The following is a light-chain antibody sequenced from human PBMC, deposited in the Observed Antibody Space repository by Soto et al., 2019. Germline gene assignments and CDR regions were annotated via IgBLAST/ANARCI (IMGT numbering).Light chain of an antibody. CDR2: EVS. V-gene: IGLV2-14*01. CDR1: SSDVGSYNY. J-gene: IGLJ1*01. CDR3: SSYTSSSTL. Sequence: QLVLTQPASVSGSPGQSITISCTGTSSDVGSYNYVSWYQQHPGKAPKLMIYEVSDRPSGISGRFSGSKSGNTASLTISGLQTEDEADYYCSSYTSSSTLFGTGTKLTVL.